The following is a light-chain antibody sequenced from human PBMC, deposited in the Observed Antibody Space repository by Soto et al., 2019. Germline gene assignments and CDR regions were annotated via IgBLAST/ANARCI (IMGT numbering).Light chain of an antibody. CDR1: SSDVGSYNL. CDR2: EGN. CDR3: CSYAGSSSVV. Sequence: QSALTQPASVSGSPGQSITISCTGTSSDVGSYNLVSWYQHHPGKAPKLMLYEGNKRPSGVSNRFSGSESGNTASLTISGLQAEDEADYYCCSYAGSSSVVFGGGTKLTVL. V-gene: IGLV2-23*01. J-gene: IGLJ2*01.